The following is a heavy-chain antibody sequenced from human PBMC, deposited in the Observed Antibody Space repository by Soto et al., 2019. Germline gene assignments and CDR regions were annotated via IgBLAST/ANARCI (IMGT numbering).Heavy chain of an antibody. CDR2: MSPSGAEK. CDR1: GFSFSTNV. Sequence: QVQLVESGGDVVQPGTSLRLSCAASGFSFSTNVLHWVRQAPGKGLEWVAVMSPSGAEKYYTDSVKGRFTISRDNSKNTLYLQMNSLTTDDTAVYYCALDNIPGAPDYFDYWGQGTLVTGSS. D-gene: IGHD1-20*01. J-gene: IGHJ4*02. CDR3: ALDNIPGAPDYFDY. V-gene: IGHV3-30-3*01.